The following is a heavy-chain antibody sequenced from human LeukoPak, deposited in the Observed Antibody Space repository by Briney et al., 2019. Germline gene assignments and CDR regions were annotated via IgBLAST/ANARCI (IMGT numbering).Heavy chain of an antibody. CDR2: ISGSGGST. D-gene: IGHD1-26*01. J-gene: IGHJ4*02. V-gene: IGHV3-23*01. CDR1: GFTFSSYG. CDR3: AKGTLYSGSYYEVDY. Sequence: LPGGSLRLSCAASGFTFSSYGMSWVRQAPGKGLEWVSAISGSGGSTYYADSVKGRFTISRDNSKNTLYLQMNSLRAEDTAVYYCAKGTLYSGSYYEVDYWGQGTLVTVSS.